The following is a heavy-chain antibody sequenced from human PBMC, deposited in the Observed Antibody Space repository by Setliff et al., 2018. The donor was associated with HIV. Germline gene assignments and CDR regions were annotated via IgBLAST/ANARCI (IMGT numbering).Heavy chain of an antibody. D-gene: IGHD1-26*01. CDR2: IFTSGST. V-gene: IGHV4-61*09. J-gene: IGHJ4*02. Sequence: KPSETLSLTCTVSGGSISTGGYYWSWIRQPPGKGLEWIGHIFTSGSTNYNPSLKSRVSISLDTSKNQFSLKLSSVTAADTAMYYCARGRGSYWGQGTLVTVSS. CDR1: GGSISTGGYY. CDR3: ARGRGSY.